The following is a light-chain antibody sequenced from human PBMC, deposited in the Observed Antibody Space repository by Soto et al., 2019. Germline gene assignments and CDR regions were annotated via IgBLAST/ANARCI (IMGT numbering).Light chain of an antibody. J-gene: IGKJ5*01. Sequence: EILMTQSPLTLPVTPGEPASVSCSSSQSLLYNNTYNYLDWYVQKPGQSPQLLIYFASNRAPGVPDRFSGSGSGTDFTLKINRVEAEDVGTYYCLQALQSLTFGQGTQLEIK. V-gene: IGKV2-28*01. CDR2: FAS. CDR1: QSLLYNNTYNY. CDR3: LQALQSLT.